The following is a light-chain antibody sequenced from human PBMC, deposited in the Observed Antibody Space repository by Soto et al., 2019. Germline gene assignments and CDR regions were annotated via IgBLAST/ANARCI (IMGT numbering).Light chain of an antibody. J-gene: IGKJ5*01. Sequence: VPTQSAGTLSLSAGDRATLSCRASQIVNSHYLAWYQHKPGQSPKFLIYGASRMATGIPDRFSGSGTGTDFTLTISTVEPEDGAIYYCQQYSKSPITFRKWTRLEIK. V-gene: IGKV3-20*01. CDR2: GAS. CDR1: QIVNSHY. CDR3: QQYSKSPIT.